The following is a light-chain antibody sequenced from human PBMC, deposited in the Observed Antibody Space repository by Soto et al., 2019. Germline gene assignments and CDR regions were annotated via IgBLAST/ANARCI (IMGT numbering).Light chain of an antibody. CDR1: QGIRND. CDR2: AAS. J-gene: IGKJ4*01. CDR3: LHDYNYPLT. Sequence: AIQMTQSPSSLSASVGDRVTITCRASQGIRNDLGWYQQKPGKAPKLLIYAASSLQSGVPLRFSGSGSGTDFTLTISSLLPEDFATYYCLHDYNYPLTFGGGTKVEIK. V-gene: IGKV1-6*01.